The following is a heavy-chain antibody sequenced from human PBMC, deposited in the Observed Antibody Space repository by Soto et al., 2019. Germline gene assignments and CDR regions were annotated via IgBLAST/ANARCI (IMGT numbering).Heavy chain of an antibody. Sequence: PSETLSLTCGVNDGSLNGYFWSWIRQSPGKGLEWIGEINPSGSTSHNPSLKSRVTLSIDTSKNQFSLRLSSVTAADSDIYYCARRGRYCSSRTSCYFYFDSWVQGTLVTV. CDR3: ARRGRYCSSRTSCYFYFDS. J-gene: IGHJ4*02. CDR2: INPSGST. D-gene: IGHD2-2*01. CDR1: DGSLNGYF. V-gene: IGHV4-34*01.